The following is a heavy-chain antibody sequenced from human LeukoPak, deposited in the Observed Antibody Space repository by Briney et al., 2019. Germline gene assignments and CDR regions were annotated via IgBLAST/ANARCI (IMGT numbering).Heavy chain of an antibody. CDR1: GGTFSSYA. V-gene: IGHV1-69*13. Sequence: SVKVSCKASGGTFSSYAISWVRQAPGQGLEWMGGIIPIFGTANYAQKFQGRVTITADESTSTAYMELSSLRSEDTAVYYCARSIVGATHFDYWGQGTLVTVSS. D-gene: IGHD1-26*01. CDR3: ARSIVGATHFDY. J-gene: IGHJ4*02. CDR2: IIPIFGTA.